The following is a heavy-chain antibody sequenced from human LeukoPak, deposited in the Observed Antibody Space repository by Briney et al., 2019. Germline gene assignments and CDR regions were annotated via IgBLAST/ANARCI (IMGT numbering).Heavy chain of an antibody. CDR2: IYYSGST. J-gene: IGHJ6*03. CDR1: GGSISSSSYY. V-gene: IGHV4-39*01. CDR3: ARILLWFGDTIDYYYMDV. Sequence: SETLSLTCTVSGGSISSSSYYWGWIRQPPGKGLEWIGNIYYSGSTYYNPSLESRVTISVDTSKNQFSLKLSSVTAADTAVYYCARILLWFGDTIDYYYMDVWGKGTTVTISS. D-gene: IGHD3-10*01.